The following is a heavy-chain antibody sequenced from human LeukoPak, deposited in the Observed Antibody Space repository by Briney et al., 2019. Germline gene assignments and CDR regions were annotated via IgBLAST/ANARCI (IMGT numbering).Heavy chain of an antibody. Sequence: GGSLRLSCAASGFTFNTYSMTWVRQAPGKGLEWVSIISRTSEATFYADSVKGRFTISRDNAKNSLYLQMNSLRAEDTAVYYCARVTNSQYDFWSGYRLYYFDYWGQGTLVTVSS. CDR3: ARVTNSQYDFWSGYRLYYFDY. D-gene: IGHD3-3*01. CDR2: ISRTSEAT. V-gene: IGHV3-21*01. J-gene: IGHJ4*02. CDR1: GFTFNTYS.